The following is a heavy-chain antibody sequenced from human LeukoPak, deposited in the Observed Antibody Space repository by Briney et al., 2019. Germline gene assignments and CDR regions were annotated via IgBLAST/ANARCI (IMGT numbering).Heavy chain of an antibody. J-gene: IGHJ3*02. CDR2: IYTSGST. V-gene: IGHV4-4*07. CDR1: GGSISSYY. Sequence: PSETLSLTCTVSGGSISSYYWSWIRQPAGKGLEWIGRIYTSGSTNYNPSLKSRVTMSVDTSKNQFSLKLSPVTAADTAVYYCARETDYYDSSGYFRIWGQGTMVTVSS. CDR3: ARETDYYDSSGYFRI. D-gene: IGHD3-22*01.